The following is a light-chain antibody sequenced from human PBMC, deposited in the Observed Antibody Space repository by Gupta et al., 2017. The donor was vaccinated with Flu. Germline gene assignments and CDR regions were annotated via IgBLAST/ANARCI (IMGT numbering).Light chain of an antibody. V-gene: IGLV1-51*02. CDR2: ENN. Sequence: VTITCSGSHSNVGYNSVYWYQQLQGTTPKLLIYENNKRPSGVPGRFSGSKSGTSATLALTGLQTGDEAIYYCGAWDSSLSAGVFGGGTRLTVL. CDR1: HSNVGYNS. CDR3: GAWDSSLSAGV. J-gene: IGLJ3*02.